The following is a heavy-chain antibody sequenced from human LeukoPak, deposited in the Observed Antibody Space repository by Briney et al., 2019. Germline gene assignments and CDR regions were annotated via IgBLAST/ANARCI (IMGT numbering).Heavy chain of an antibody. CDR3: AREVAAEGMRHFDY. CDR1: GFIFDDYG. V-gene: IGHV3-20*04. Sequence: GGSLRLSCAASGFIFDDYGMSWVRQAPGKGLEWVSGINWNGGSTGYADSVKGRFTISRDNAKNSLYLQMNSLRAEDTALYYCAREVAAEGMRHFDYWGQGTLVTVSS. D-gene: IGHD6-13*01. CDR2: INWNGGST. J-gene: IGHJ4*02.